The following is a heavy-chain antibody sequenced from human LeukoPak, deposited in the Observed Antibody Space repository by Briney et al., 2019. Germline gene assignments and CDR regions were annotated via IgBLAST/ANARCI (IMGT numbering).Heavy chain of an antibody. V-gene: IGHV3-21*01. CDR3: ARDGVDFWSGYSDNWFDP. Sequence: GGSLRLSCAASGFTFSSYSMNWVRQAPGKGLEWVSSISSSSSYIYYADSVKGRFTISRDNAKNSLYLQMNSLRAEDTAVYYCARDGVDFWSGYSDNWFDPWGQGTLVTVSS. CDR2: ISSSSSYI. CDR1: GFTFSSYS. J-gene: IGHJ5*02. D-gene: IGHD3-3*01.